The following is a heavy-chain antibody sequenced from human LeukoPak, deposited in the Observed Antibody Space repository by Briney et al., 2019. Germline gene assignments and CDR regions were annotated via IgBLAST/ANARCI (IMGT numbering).Heavy chain of an antibody. V-gene: IGHV3-30-3*01. Sequence: GGSLRLSCAATGFTFSNYAIHWGRQAPGKGLEWVAFISDDGSRQHYADSVKGRFTISRDNAKNSLYLQMNSLRAEDTAVYYCARISRMLVRGLIMKDYWGQGTLVTVSS. CDR2: ISDDGSRQ. CDR3: ARISRMLVRGLIMKDY. D-gene: IGHD3-10*01. J-gene: IGHJ4*02. CDR1: GFTFSNYA.